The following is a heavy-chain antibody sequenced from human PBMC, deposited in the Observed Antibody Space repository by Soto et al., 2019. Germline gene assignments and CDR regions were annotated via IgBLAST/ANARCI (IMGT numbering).Heavy chain of an antibody. CDR3: AREGYYDSSGWQFDY. Sequence: SVKVSCKASGGTFSSYAISWVRQAPGQGFEWMGGIIPIFGTANYAQKFQGRVTITADESTSTAYMELSSLRSEDTAVYYCAREGYYDSSGWQFDYWGQGTLVTVSS. CDR1: GGTFSSYA. V-gene: IGHV1-69*13. J-gene: IGHJ4*02. CDR2: IIPIFGTA. D-gene: IGHD3-22*01.